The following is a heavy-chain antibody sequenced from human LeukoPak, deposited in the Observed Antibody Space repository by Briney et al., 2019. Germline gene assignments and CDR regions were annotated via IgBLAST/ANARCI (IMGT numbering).Heavy chain of an antibody. CDR2: LYTSGST. CDR3: AIWFGELSGQ. J-gene: IGHJ4*02. CDR1: GFTVSGNY. Sequence: GGSLRLSCAASGFTVSGNYMNWVRQAPGKGLEWVSILYTSGSTYYADSVRGRFTISRDNSRNTVYPQMNSLRVEDTAVYYCAIWFGELSGQWGQGTLVTVSS. V-gene: IGHV3-53*01. D-gene: IGHD3-10*01.